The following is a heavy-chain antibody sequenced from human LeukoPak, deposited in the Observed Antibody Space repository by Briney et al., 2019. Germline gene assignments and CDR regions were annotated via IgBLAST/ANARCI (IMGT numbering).Heavy chain of an antibody. D-gene: IGHD6-19*01. CDR2: ISWNSGSI. J-gene: IGHJ4*02. V-gene: IGHV3-9*01. Sequence: GRSLRLSCAASGFTFDVYAMHWVRQAPGKGLEWVSGISWNSGSIGYADSVKGRFTISRDNAKNSLYLQMNRLRAEDTALYYCAKATADGPIFDYWGQGTLVTVSS. CDR3: AKATADGPIFDY. CDR1: GFTFDVYA.